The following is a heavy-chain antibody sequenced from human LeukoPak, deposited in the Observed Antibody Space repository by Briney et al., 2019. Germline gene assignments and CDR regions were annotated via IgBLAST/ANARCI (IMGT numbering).Heavy chain of an antibody. CDR2: IWYDGSNK. D-gene: IGHD6-19*01. CDR3: ARGGPYVAVGSPPFDY. CDR1: GFTFSSYG. J-gene: IGHJ4*02. V-gene: IGHV3-33*01. Sequence: GGSLRLSCAASGFTFSSYGMHWVRQAPGKGLEWVAVIWYDGSNKYYADSVKGRFTISRDNSKSTLYLQMNSLRAEDTAVYYCARGGPYVAVGSPPFDYWGQGTLVTVSS.